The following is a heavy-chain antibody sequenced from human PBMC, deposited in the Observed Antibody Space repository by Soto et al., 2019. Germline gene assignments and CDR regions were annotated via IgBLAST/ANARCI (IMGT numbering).Heavy chain of an antibody. Sequence: GGSLRLSCAASGFTFGLYAMTWVRQAPGKGLEWVSAISGAGGSTYYADSVAGRFTISRDNSKNTLYLQMNSLSDEDTAVYFCAKDRYLDHDSRGYLFDNWGHGTLVTVSS. CDR2: ISGAGGST. CDR1: GFTFGLYA. CDR3: AKDRYLDHDSRGYLFDN. D-gene: IGHD3-22*01. V-gene: IGHV3-23*01. J-gene: IGHJ4*01.